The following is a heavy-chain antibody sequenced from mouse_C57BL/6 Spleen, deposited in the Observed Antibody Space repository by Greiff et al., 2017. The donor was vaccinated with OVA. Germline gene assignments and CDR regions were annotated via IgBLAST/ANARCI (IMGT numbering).Heavy chain of an antibody. CDR3: ARVYDYDEGWFAY. D-gene: IGHD2-4*01. V-gene: IGHV1-4*01. CDR2: INPSSGYT. Sequence: VQLQQSGAELARPGASVKMSCKASGYTFTSYTMHWVKQRPGQGLEWIGYINPSSGYTKYNQKFKDKATLTADKSSSTAYMQLSSLTSEDSAVYYCARVYDYDEGWFAYWGQGTLVTVSA. J-gene: IGHJ3*01. CDR1: GYTFTSYT.